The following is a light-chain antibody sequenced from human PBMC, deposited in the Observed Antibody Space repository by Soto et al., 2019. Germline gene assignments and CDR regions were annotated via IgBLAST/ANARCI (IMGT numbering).Light chain of an antibody. CDR1: QPVSSNF. CDR3: QQYANSPIT. CDR2: GVS. Sequence: VLKQSLVTLSLSTGESAALSCRASQPVSSNFLAWYQQKPGQAPRLLIYGVSSRASGIPDRFFGSGSGTDFTLTINRLEPEDFAVYYCQQYANSPITFGQGTRLEIK. V-gene: IGKV3-20*01. J-gene: IGKJ5*01.